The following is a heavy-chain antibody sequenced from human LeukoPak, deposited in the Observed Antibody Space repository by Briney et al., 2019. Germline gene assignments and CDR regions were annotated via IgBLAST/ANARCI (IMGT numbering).Heavy chain of an antibody. CDR1: GFTFSTYT. CDR3: ARDQGLPY. CDR2: ISSSSTFI. Sequence: PGGSLRLSCAASGFTFSTYTMNWVRQAPGKGLEWVSSISSSSTFIYYADSVKGRFTISRDNAKNSLYLQMNSLRAEDTAVYYCARDQGLPYRGQGTLVTVSS. V-gene: IGHV3-21*01. J-gene: IGHJ4*02.